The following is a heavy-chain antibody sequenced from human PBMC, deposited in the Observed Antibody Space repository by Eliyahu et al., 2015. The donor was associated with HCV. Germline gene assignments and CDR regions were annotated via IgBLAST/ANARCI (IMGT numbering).Heavy chain of an antibody. CDR3: ARRSGRVTMIVVVSYFDY. J-gene: IGHJ4*02. V-gene: IGHV4-34*01. CDR1: GGSFSGYY. Sequence: QVQLQQWGAGLLKPSETLSLTCAVFGGSFSGYYWNWIRQPPGKGLEWIGEINHSGSTNYNPSLKSRVTISVDSSKNQFSLKLSSVTAADTAVYYCARRSGRVTMIVVVSYFDYWGQGTLVTVSS. CDR2: INHSGST. D-gene: IGHD3-22*01.